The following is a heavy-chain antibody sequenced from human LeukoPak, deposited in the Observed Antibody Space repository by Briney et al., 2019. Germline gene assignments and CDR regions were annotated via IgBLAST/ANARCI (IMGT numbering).Heavy chain of an antibody. CDR1: GFTFSSYW. D-gene: IGHD3-10*01. V-gene: IGHV3-7*01. Sequence: GGSLRLSCAASGFTFSSYWMSWVRQAPGNGLEWVANIRYDGTEKYYADSVRGRFTISRDNAETSLYLQVNSLRAEDTAVYYCARFSVPELYGGIMGRGVILFDYGGQGTLVTVSS. J-gene: IGHJ4*02. CDR3: ARFSVPELYGGIMGRGVILFDY. CDR2: IRYDGTEK.